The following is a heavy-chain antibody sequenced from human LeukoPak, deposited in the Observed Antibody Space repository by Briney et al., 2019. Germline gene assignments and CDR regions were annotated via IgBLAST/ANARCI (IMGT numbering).Heavy chain of an antibody. CDR1: GFTFSSYA. CDR2: ISGSGGST. D-gene: IGHD2-2*01. Sequence: GGSLRLSCAASGFTFSSYAMSWVRQAPGKGLEWVSAISGSGGSTYYADSVKGRLTIPRDNSKNTLYLQMHSLRAEDTAVYYCASLDCRSTSCYAGWNWFDPWGQGTLVTVSS. V-gene: IGHV3-23*01. J-gene: IGHJ5*02. CDR3: ASLDCRSTSCYAGWNWFDP.